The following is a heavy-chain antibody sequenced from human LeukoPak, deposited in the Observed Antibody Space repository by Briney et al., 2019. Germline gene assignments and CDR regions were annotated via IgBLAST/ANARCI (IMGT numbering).Heavy chain of an antibody. Sequence: GGSLRLSCAASGFTFSSYEMNWVRQAPGKGLEWVSYISSSGSTIYYADSVKGRFTISRDNAKNSLYLQMNSLRAEDTAGYYCAREGSSAYYYYYYMDVWGKGTTVTVSS. J-gene: IGHJ6*03. V-gene: IGHV3-48*03. CDR2: ISSSGSTI. CDR3: AREGSSAYYYYYYMDV. D-gene: IGHD6-6*01. CDR1: GFTFSSYE.